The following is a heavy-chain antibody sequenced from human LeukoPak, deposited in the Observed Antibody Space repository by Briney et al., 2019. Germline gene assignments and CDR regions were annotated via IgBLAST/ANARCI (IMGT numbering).Heavy chain of an antibody. D-gene: IGHD3-22*01. CDR1: GFTFSSYA. V-gene: IGHV3-23*01. Sequence: GGSLRLSCAASGFTFSSYAMSWVRQAPGKGLEWVSAISGGGGSTYYADSVKGRFTISRDNSKNTLYLQMNSLRAEDTAVYYCASPDSSGYYYLDYWGQGTLVTVSS. CDR3: ASPDSSGYYYLDY. J-gene: IGHJ4*02. CDR2: ISGGGGST.